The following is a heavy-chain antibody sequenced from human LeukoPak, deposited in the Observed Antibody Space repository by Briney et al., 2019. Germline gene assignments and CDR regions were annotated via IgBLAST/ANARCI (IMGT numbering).Heavy chain of an antibody. J-gene: IGHJ4*02. CDR2: ISGSGGST. CDR3: SKGVWRRQASLPFDS. CDR1: GFTFSSYA. Sequence: GGSLRLSCAASGFTFSSYAMSWVRQAPGKGLEWVAAISGSGGSTYYADSVKGRFTISRDNSKNTLYLQMNSLRAEDSAVYDFSKGVWRRQASLPFDSWGQGTLVTVSS. V-gene: IGHV3-23*01. D-gene: IGHD3-16*01.